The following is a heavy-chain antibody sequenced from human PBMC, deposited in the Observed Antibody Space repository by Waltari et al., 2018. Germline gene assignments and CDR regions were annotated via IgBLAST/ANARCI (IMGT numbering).Heavy chain of an antibody. Sequence: EVQLVESGGGLVQPGGSLRLSCAASGFTFRSYSMNWVRKAPGKGLEWVSYISSRSNEIYYADSVKGRFTISRDNAKSSLYLQMNSLRDEDTAVYYCVRDEGYSSSFQYWGQGTVVTASS. CDR2: ISSRSNEI. CDR3: VRDEGYSSSFQY. CDR1: GFTFRSYS. V-gene: IGHV3-48*02. J-gene: IGHJ1*01. D-gene: IGHD6-13*01.